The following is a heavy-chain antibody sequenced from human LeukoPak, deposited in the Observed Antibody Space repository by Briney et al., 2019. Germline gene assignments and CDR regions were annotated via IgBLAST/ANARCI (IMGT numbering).Heavy chain of an antibody. CDR2: ISNSDGNT. D-gene: IGHD2-2*01. CDR1: GFTFSNYA. V-gene: IGHV3-23*01. J-gene: IGHJ5*02. CDR3: AKGADTSYHNWFDP. Sequence: GGSLRLSCAASGFTFSNYAMSWVRQAPGKGLEWVSTISNSDGNTYYADSVKGRFTISRDNSKNTLYLQMNSLRAEDTAVYYCAKGADTSYHNWFDPWGQGTLVTVSS.